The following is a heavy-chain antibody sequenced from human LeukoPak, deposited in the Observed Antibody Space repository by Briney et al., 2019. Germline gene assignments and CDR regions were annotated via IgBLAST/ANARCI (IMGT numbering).Heavy chain of an antibody. J-gene: IGHJ3*02. CDR1: GFSFTDYW. V-gene: IGHV5-51*01. CDR2: INPDDSDT. D-gene: IGHD6-19*01. CDR3: ARPSLSLAVAGTHAFDI. Sequence: GESLKISCKGSGFSFTDYWIGWVRQMPGKGLEWMGIINPDDSDTIYSPSFQGQVTISADKSISTAYLQWSSLKASDTAMYYCARPSLSLAVAGTHAFDIWGQGTMVTVSS.